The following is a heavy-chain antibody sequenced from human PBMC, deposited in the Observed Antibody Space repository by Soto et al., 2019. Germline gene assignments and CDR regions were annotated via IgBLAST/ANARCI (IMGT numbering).Heavy chain of an antibody. J-gene: IGHJ6*02. CDR3: AIGSPDCNNGACPHPPAYSYDGMDV. CDR1: GGTFSSYA. Sequence: QVQLVQSGAEVKKPGSSVKVSCKASGGTFSSYAISWVRQAPGQGLEWMGGISPIFGTANYAQKFQGRVTSAADDYTRTAYVELGSLRAEDKAVYYCAIGSPDCNNGACPHPPAYSYDGMDVWGQGTTVTVSS. V-gene: IGHV1-69*01. D-gene: IGHD2-8*01. CDR2: ISPIFGTA.